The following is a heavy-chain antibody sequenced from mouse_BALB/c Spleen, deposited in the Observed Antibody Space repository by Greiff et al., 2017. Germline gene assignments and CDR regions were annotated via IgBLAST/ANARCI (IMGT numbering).Heavy chain of an antibody. Sequence: QVHVKQSGPELVKPGASVRISCKASGYTFTSYYIHWVKQRPGQGLEWIGWIYPGNVNTKYNEKFKGKATLTADKSSSTAYMQLSSLTSEDSAVYFCARRGGNYAMDYWGQGTSVTVSS. CDR3: ARRGGNYAMDY. J-gene: IGHJ4*01. V-gene: IGHV1S56*01. CDR1: GYTFTSYY. CDR2: IYPGNVNT.